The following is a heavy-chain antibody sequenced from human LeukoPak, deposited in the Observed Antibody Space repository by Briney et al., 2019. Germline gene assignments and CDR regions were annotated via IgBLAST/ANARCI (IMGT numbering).Heavy chain of an antibody. J-gene: IGHJ6*03. CDR3: AGTGYSGSFYYYYMDV. CDR1: GFTFSSYA. D-gene: IGHD6-6*01. Sequence: GGSLRLSCAASGFTFSSYAMSWVRQPPGKGLEWVSAISGSGGSTYYADSVKGRFTISRDNSKNTLYLQMNSLRAEDTAVYYCAGTGYSGSFYYYYMDVWGKGTTVTVSS. V-gene: IGHV3-23*01. CDR2: ISGSGGST.